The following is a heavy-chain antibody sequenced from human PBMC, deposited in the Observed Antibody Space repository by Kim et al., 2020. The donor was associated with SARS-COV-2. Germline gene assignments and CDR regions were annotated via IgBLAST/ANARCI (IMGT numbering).Heavy chain of an antibody. D-gene: IGHD2-2*01. CDR1: GFTFSSYG. Sequence: GGSLRLSCAASGFTFSSYGMHWVRQAPGKGLEWVAVISYDGSNKYYADSVKGRFTISRDNSKNTLYLQMNSLRAEDTAVYYCAKDHRRIPFVVVPAAPPAGVDYWGQGTLVTGSS. J-gene: IGHJ4*02. CDR2: ISYDGSNK. CDR3: AKDHRRIPFVVVPAAPPAGVDY. V-gene: IGHV3-30*18.